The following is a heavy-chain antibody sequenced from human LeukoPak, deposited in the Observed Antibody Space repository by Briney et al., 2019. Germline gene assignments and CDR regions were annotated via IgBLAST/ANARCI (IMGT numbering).Heavy chain of an antibody. CDR1: GFTFSSYW. D-gene: IGHD5-12*01. J-gene: IGHJ6*03. CDR2: INSDGSST. Sequence: PGGSLRLSCAASGFTFSSYWMHWVRQAPGKGLVRVSRINSDGSSTSYADSVKGRFAISRDNAKNTLYLQMNSLRAEDTAVYYCASGGYSGYDSGNYYYYYMDVWGKGTTVTISS. CDR3: ASGGYSGYDSGNYYYYYMDV. V-gene: IGHV3-74*01.